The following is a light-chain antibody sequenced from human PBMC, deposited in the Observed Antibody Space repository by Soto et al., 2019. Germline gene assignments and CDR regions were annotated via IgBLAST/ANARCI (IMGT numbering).Light chain of an antibody. J-gene: IGLJ2*01. CDR3: SSYTSTSTLVI. CDR2: DVS. CDR1: SSDDGGYNY. V-gene: IGLV2-14*03. Sequence: QSALTQPASVSGSPGQSLTISCTGTSSDDGGYNYVAWYQHHPGKAPKVMIYDVSNRPSGVSNRFSGSKSGNTASLTISGLQAEDEADYYCSSYTSTSTLVIFGGGTKLTVL.